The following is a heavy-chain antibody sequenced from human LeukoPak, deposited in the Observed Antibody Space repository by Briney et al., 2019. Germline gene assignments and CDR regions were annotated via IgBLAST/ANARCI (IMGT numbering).Heavy chain of an antibody. CDR3: ARDGLASSWYPYYYYMDV. V-gene: IGHV1-2*02. Sequence: GASVKVSCKASGYTFTGYYMHWVQQAPGQGLEWMGWINPNSGGTNYAQKFQGRVTMTRDTSISTAYMELSRLRSDDTAVYYCARDGLASSWYPYYYYMDVWGKGTTVTVSS. CDR2: INPNSGGT. J-gene: IGHJ6*03. CDR1: GYTFTGYY. D-gene: IGHD6-13*01.